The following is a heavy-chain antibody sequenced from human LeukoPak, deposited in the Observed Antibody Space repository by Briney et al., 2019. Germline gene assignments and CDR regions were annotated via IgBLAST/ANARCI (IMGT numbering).Heavy chain of an antibody. CDR1: GFTFSGYS. D-gene: IGHD6-19*01. J-gene: IGHJ4*02. V-gene: IGHV3-48*04. CDR2: ISTAGTTG. Sequence: GGSLRLSCAASGFTFSGYSLNWVRQAPGKGREWISYISTAGTTGYYADSVNGRFPISRDNAKNPLYLQTNSLRAEDTAVYYCASLFIAVAGPIDYWGQGTLVTVSS. CDR3: ASLFIAVAGPIDY.